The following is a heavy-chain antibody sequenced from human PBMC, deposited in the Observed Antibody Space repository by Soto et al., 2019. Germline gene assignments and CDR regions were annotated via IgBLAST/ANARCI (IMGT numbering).Heavy chain of an antibody. V-gene: IGHV3-48*03. CDR2: ISSSGSTI. J-gene: IGHJ6*02. CDR3: ARDRWGDLGYYYGMDV. CDR1: GFAFSSYE. D-gene: IGHD2-21*02. Sequence: EVQLVESGGGLVQPGGSLRLSCAACGFAFSSYEMNWLRQAPGKGLEWVSYISSSGSTIYYADSVKGRFTISRDNAKNSLYLQMNSLRAEDTAVYYCARDRWGDLGYYYGMDVWGQGTTVTVSS.